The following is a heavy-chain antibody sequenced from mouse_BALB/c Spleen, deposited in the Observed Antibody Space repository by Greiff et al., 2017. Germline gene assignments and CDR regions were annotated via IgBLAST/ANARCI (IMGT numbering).Heavy chain of an antibody. V-gene: IGHV1S135*01. CDR1: GYAFTSYN. D-gene: IGHD2-10*01. CDR3: ASSAYYGNLGNFDY. J-gene: IGHJ2*01. Sequence: EVKLQESGPELVKPGASVKVSCKASGYAFTSYNMYWVKQSHGKSLEWIGYIDPYNGGTSYNQKFKGKATLTVDKSSSTAYMHLNSLTSEDSAVYYCASSAYYGNLGNFDYWGQGTTLTVSS. CDR2: IDPYNGGT.